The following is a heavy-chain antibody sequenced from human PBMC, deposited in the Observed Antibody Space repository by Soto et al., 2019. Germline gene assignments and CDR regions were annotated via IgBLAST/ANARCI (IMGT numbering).Heavy chain of an antibody. CDR3: ARHSSGWPGATS. J-gene: IGHJ5*02. V-gene: IGHV1-69*02. D-gene: IGHD6-19*01. CDR1: GGTFSSYT. Sequence: GALMKVSCKASGGTFSSYTITWVRQAPGQGLEWMGRIIPILGIANYAQKFQGRVTITADKSTSTAYMELSSPRSEDTAVYYCARHSSGWPGATSWGQGTLVTVSS. CDR2: IIPILGIA.